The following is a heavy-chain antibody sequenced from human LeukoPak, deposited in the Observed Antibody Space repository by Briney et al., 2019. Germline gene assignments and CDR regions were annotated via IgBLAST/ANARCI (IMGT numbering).Heavy chain of an antibody. V-gene: IGHV3-23*01. CDR2: ISGSAGDT. Sequence: AGGSLRLSCEASGFSFSNYAMTWVRQAPGKGLDWVSTISGSAGDTFYADSVKGRFIISRDNSKNTLYLQMNSLRAEDTAVYYCAILTLGELSSYDYWGQGTLVTVSS. CDR3: AILTLGELSSYDY. CDR1: GFSFSNYA. D-gene: IGHD3-16*02. J-gene: IGHJ4*02.